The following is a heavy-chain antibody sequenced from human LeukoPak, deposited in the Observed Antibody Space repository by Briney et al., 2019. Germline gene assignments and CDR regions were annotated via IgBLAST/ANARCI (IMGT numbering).Heavy chain of an antibody. J-gene: IGHJ4*02. D-gene: IGHD4-17*01. V-gene: IGHV1-46*01. CDR1: GYTFTSYY. CDR2: INPSGGST. CDR3: ARASSGGDYVWYFDY. Sequence: ASVKVSCKASGYTFTSYYMHWVRQPPGQGLEWMGIINPSGGSTSYAQKFQGRVTMTRDTSTSTVYMELSSLRSEDTAVYYCARASSGGDYVWYFDYWGQGTLVTVSS.